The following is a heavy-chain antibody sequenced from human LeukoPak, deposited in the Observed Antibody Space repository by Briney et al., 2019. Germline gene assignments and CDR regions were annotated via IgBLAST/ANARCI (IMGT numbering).Heavy chain of an antibody. CDR2: IWYDGSNK. CDR3: ARDYGSGSYYPPRY. V-gene: IGHV3-33*01. J-gene: IGHJ4*02. Sequence: PGGSLRLSCAASGFTFSSYGMHWVRQAPGKGLEWVAVIWYDGSNKYYADSVKGRFTISRDNSKNTLYLQMNSLRAEDTAVYYCARDYGSGSYYPPRYWGQGTLVTVSS. CDR1: GFTFSSYG. D-gene: IGHD3-10*01.